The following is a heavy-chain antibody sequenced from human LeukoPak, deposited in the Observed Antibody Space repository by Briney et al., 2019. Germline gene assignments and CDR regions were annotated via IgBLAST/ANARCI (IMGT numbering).Heavy chain of an antibody. D-gene: IGHD6-19*01. CDR1: GFTFSDYW. J-gene: IGHJ5*02. V-gene: IGHV3-74*01. CDR3: ARGSDRVAVAGLNWFDP. Sequence: GGSLRLSCAASGFTFSDYWMHWVRQAPGKGLVWGSRINSDGSSTRYADSVKGRFTISRDNAKNTLYLQMNSLRAEDTAVYYCARGSDRVAVAGLNWFDPWGQGTLVTVSS. CDR2: INSDGSST.